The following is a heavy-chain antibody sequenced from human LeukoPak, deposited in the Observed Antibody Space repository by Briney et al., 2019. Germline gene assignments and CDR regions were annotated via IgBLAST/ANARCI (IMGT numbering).Heavy chain of an antibody. CDR3: ARSSPSGRNFDY. CDR1: GYTFTNSD. Sequence: ASVKVSRKASGYTFTNSDINWVRQATGQGLEWMGWMNPNSGDSGNIQKFQGRVTMTRDTSINTAYMELSSLRSEDTAAYYCARSSPSGRNFDYWGQGTLVTVSS. J-gene: IGHJ4*02. CDR2: MNPNSGDS. D-gene: IGHD3-10*01. V-gene: IGHV1-8*01.